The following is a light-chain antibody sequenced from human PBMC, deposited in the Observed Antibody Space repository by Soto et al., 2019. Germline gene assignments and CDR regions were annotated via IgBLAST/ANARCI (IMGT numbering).Light chain of an antibody. Sequence: DIQMTQSPSFVSASVGDRVTITCRASQSISNYLNWYQQKPGKAPKLLIYAASSLQSGVPSRFSGSGSGTDFTLTISSLQPEDFATYYCQQSYSTPQTFGQGTKVDI. CDR1: QSISNY. CDR3: QQSYSTPQT. CDR2: AAS. J-gene: IGKJ1*01. V-gene: IGKV1-39*01.